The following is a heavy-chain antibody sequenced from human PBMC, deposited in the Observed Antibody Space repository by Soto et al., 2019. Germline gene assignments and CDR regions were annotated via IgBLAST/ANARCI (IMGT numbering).Heavy chain of an antibody. J-gene: IGHJ4*02. CDR3: AKARCSSTTCYVPDY. Sequence: GGPLRLSCAASGFTFSSYTMSWVRQAPGKGLEWVSVISGSGGSPYYADSVQGRFTISRDNPKNTLYLQMNSLRAEDTAIYYCAKARCSSTTCYVPDYWGQGTLVTVS. V-gene: IGHV3-23*01. D-gene: IGHD2-2*01. CDR1: GFTFSSYT. CDR2: ISGSGGSP.